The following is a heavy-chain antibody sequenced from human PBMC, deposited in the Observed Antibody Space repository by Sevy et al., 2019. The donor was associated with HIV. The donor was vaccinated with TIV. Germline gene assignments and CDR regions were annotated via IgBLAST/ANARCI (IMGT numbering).Heavy chain of an antibody. Sequence: GGSLRLSCAASGFSFSSYGMHWVRQAPGKGLEWMSYIQYDGSNKDYADSVKGRFTISRDNPKNTLDLQMKSLRVEDTAVFYCVKEGGGEGGDHWGQGTLVTVSS. J-gene: IGHJ4*02. D-gene: IGHD2-21*01. V-gene: IGHV3-30*02. CDR2: IQYDGSNK. CDR1: GFSFSSYG. CDR3: VKEGGGEGGDH.